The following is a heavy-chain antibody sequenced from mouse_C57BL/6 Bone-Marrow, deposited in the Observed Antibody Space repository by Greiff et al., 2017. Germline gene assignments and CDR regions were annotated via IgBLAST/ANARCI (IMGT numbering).Heavy chain of an antibody. J-gene: IGHJ2*01. CDR3: AKQGRVASY. D-gene: IGHD6-1*01. V-gene: IGHV2-3*01. Sequence: QVQLKESGPGLVAPSQSLSITCTVSGFSLTSYGVSWVRQPPGKGLEWLGVFWGDGSKNYHSALISRLSISKDNSKSHVFLKLNSRQTDDTATYYCAKQGRVASYWGQGTTLTVSS. CDR1: GFSLTSYG. CDR2: FWGDGSK.